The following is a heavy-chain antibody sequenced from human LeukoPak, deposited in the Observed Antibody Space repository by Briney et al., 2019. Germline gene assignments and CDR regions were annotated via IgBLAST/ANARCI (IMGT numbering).Heavy chain of an antibody. V-gene: IGHV3-48*04. Sequence: PGGSLRLSCVASGFFYSSYGMHWVRQAPGKGLEWVSYISVSGSTIYYADSVKGRFTISRDNAKNLLYLQMNSLRAEDTAVYYCAGTKGDFWSGLFHYYMDVWGKGTTVTVSS. CDR2: ISVSGSTI. J-gene: IGHJ6*03. CDR3: AGTKGDFWSGLFHYYMDV. D-gene: IGHD3-3*01. CDR1: GFFYSSYG.